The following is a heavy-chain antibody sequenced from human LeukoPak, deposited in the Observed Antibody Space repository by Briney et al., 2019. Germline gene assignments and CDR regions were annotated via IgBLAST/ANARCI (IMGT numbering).Heavy chain of an antibody. Sequence: GGSLRLSCAASGFTFSSYAMSWVRQAPGKGLEWVSAISGSGGSTYYADSVKGRFTISRDNSKNTLYLQMNSLRAEDTAVYYCAKRYDFWSGYREHFDYWGQGTLITVSS. CDR3: AKRYDFWSGYREHFDY. J-gene: IGHJ4*02. CDR1: GFTFSSYA. D-gene: IGHD3-3*01. CDR2: ISGSGGST. V-gene: IGHV3-23*01.